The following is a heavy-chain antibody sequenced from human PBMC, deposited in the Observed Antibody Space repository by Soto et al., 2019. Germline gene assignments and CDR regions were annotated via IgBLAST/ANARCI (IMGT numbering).Heavy chain of an antibody. J-gene: IGHJ3*02. V-gene: IGHV1-18*01. CDR1: GYTFSKYG. CDR3: ARLLDVVITAASPDGFAI. CDR2: ISAFNGHT. D-gene: IGHD2-2*01. Sequence: QVQLVQSGAEVKKPGASVKVSCKTSGYTFSKYGINWVRQAPGQGLEWMGRISAFNGHTDYSQRHQGSVDMTTDTSTSTAYMELRALRSADPTVYYCARLLDVVITAASPDGFAIWGQGTLGTVSS.